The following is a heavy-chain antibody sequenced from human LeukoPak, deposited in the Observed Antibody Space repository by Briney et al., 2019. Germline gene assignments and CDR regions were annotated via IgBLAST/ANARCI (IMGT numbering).Heavy chain of an antibody. D-gene: IGHD6-13*01. CDR3: ARDGYSSSWYLGGTYYMDV. Sequence: SETLSLTCAVYGGSFSGYYWSWIRQPPGKGLEWIGEINHSGSTNYNPSLKSRVTISVDTPKNQFSLKLSSVTAADTAVYYCARDGYSSSWYLGGTYYMDVWGKGTTVTVSS. J-gene: IGHJ6*03. CDR2: INHSGST. CDR1: GGSFSGYY. V-gene: IGHV4-34*01.